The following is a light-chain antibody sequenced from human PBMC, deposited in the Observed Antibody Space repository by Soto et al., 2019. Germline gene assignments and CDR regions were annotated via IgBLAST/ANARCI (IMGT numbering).Light chain of an antibody. CDR3: AAWDDSLSGL. CDR2: RNN. J-gene: IGLJ2*01. V-gene: IGLV1-47*01. CDR1: SSNIGSNY. Sequence: QSVLTQPPSASGTPGQRVTISCSGSSSNIGSNYVYWYQQLPGTAPKLLIYRNNQRPSGVPDRFSGSKSGTSASLAISGLRSEDEADYYCAAWDDSLSGLFGGGTKVIVL.